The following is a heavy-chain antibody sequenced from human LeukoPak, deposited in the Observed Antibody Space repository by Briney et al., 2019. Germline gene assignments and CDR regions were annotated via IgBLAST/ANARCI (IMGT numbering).Heavy chain of an antibody. D-gene: IGHD5-12*01. CDR3: ARYSGYDSFDI. CDR1: GGSFSGYY. CDR2: INHSGST. V-gene: IGHV4-34*01. Sequence: SETLSLTCAVYGGSFSGYYWSWIRQPPGKGLEWIGEINHSGSTNYNPSLKSRVTISVDTSKNQFSLKLSSVTAADTAVYYCARYSGYDSFDIWGQGTMVTVSS. J-gene: IGHJ3*02.